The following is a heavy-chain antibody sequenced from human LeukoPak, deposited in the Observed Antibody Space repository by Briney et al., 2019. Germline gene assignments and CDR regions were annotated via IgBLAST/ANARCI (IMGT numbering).Heavy chain of an antibody. J-gene: IGHJ1*01. D-gene: IGHD3-22*01. CDR1: GFTFSSYW. CDR2: INSDGSST. CDR3: ARYDYYDSSGYKIAEYFQH. V-gene: IGHV3-74*01. Sequence: GGPLRLSCAASGFTFSSYWMHWVRQAPGKGLVWVSRINSDGSSTSYADSVKGRFTIYRDNAKNTLYLQMNSLRAEDTAVYYCARYDYYDSSGYKIAEYFQHWGQGTLVTVSS.